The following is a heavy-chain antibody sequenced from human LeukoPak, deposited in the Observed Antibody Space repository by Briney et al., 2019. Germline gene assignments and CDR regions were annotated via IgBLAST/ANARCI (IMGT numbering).Heavy chain of an antibody. J-gene: IGHJ3*01. CDR2: IYYSGNT. V-gene: IGHV4-39*01. CDR1: GFTFRTYA. CDR3: ARLGIAATGPAV. D-gene: IGHD6-13*01. Sequence: GSLRLSCAASGFTFRTYAMSWIRQPPGKGLEWIASIYYSGNTYYNPSLKSRVTISVDTSSNQFSLKVSSVTAADTAVYYCARLGIAATGPAVWGQGTMVSVSS.